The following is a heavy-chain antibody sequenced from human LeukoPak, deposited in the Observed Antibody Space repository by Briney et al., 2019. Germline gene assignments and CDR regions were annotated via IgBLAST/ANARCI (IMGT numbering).Heavy chain of an antibody. V-gene: IGHV3-23*01. Sequence: TGGSLRLSCAASGFTFANYAMSWVRQGPGKGLEWVSTISGSGGSTYYADSVKGRFNISRDNSKNTLFLQMNSLRADDTAVYFCAKDQKSIAATGYDYWGQGTLVTVSS. D-gene: IGHD6-13*01. J-gene: IGHJ4*02. CDR1: GFTFANYA. CDR3: AKDQKSIAATGYDY. CDR2: ISGSGGST.